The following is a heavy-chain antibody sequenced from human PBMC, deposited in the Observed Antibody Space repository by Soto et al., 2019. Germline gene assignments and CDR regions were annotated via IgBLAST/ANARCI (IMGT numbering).Heavy chain of an antibody. CDR3: AGLYPYESSGYHLNY. Sequence: SETLSLTCTVSGGSITSSRYYWAWIRQPPGKGLEWIGTINHGGSTNYNPSLKSRVTISVDTSKNQFSLKLRSVTAADTAVFYCAGLYPYESSGYHLNYWGQGALVTVSS. V-gene: IGHV4-39*01. CDR2: INHGGST. CDR1: GGSITSSRYY. D-gene: IGHD3-22*01. J-gene: IGHJ4*02.